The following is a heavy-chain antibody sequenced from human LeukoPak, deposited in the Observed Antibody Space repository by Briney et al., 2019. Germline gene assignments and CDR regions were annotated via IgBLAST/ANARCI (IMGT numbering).Heavy chain of an antibody. CDR1: GFTFSGSA. CDR3: TSYPTTVTKYYFDY. Sequence: PGGSLKLSCAASGFTFSGSAMHWVRQASGKGLEWVGRIRTKANSYATVYAASVNGRFTIFRDDSKNTAYLQMSSPKTEDTAVYYCTSYPTTVTKYYFDYWGQGTLVTVSS. V-gene: IGHV3-73*01. J-gene: IGHJ4*02. D-gene: IGHD4-17*01. CDR2: IRTKANSYAT.